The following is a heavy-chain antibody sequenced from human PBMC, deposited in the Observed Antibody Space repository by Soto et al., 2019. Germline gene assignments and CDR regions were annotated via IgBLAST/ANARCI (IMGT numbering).Heavy chain of an antibody. D-gene: IGHD2-15*01. CDR1: GFTFSSYW. CDR3: ARDGSPPRYCSGGSCYFLPRFHFDY. J-gene: IGHJ4*02. Sequence: GGSLRVSCAASGFTFSSYWMSWVRQAPGKGLEWVANIKQDGSEKYYVDSVKGRFTISRDNAKNSLYLQMNSLRAEDTAVYYCARDGSPPRYCSGGSCYFLPRFHFDYWGQGTLVTVSS. CDR2: IKQDGSEK. V-gene: IGHV3-7*01.